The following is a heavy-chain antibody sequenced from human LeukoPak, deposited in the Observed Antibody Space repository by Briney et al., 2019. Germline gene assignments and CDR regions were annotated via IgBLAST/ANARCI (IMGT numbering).Heavy chain of an antibody. V-gene: IGHV3-7*02. D-gene: IGHD3-10*01. CDR2: IKEDGSVK. CDR3: AASITMFDY. Sequence: GGSLRLSCAASGFTFSRYLMSWVRQAPGKGLEWVANIKEDGSVKYYVESVKGRFTISRDNAKNSLYLQMNSLRAEDTAVYYCAASITMFDYWGQGTLVTVSS. J-gene: IGHJ4*02. CDR1: GFTFSRYL.